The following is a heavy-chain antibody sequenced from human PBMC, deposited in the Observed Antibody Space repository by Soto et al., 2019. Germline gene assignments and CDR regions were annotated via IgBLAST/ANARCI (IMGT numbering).Heavy chain of an antibody. Sequence: ASVKVSCKASGYTFTSYGISWVRQAPGQGLEWMGWISAYNGNTNYAQKLQGRVTMTTDTSTSTAYMELRSLRSDDTAVYYRASVGGSSGWYSWFDPWGQGTLVTVSS. CDR1: GYTFTSYG. CDR2: ISAYNGNT. CDR3: ASVGGSSGWYSWFDP. V-gene: IGHV1-18*01. D-gene: IGHD6-19*01. J-gene: IGHJ5*02.